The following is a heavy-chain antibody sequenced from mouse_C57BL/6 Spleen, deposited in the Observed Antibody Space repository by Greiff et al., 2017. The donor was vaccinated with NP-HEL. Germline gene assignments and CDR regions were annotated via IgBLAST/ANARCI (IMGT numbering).Heavy chain of an antibody. CDR1: GFTFSDYG. V-gene: IGHV5-17*01. CDR3: ARRSYFDY. CDR2: ISSGSSTI. J-gene: IGHJ2*01. Sequence: EVQLVESGGGLVKPGASLTLSCAASGFTFSDYGMHWVRQAPEKGLEWVAYISSGSSTISYADTVKGRFTISRDNAKNTRFLQMTSLGSEDTAMYYCARRSYFDYWGQGTTLTVSS.